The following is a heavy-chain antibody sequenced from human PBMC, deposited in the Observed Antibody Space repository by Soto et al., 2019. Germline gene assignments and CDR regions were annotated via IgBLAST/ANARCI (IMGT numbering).Heavy chain of an antibody. V-gene: IGHV1-69*13. CDR1: GGTFSSYA. J-gene: IGHJ4*02. Sequence: ASVKVSCKASGGTFSSYAISWVRQAPGQGLEWMGGIIPIFGTANYAQKFQGRVTITADESTSTAYMELSSLRSEDTAVYYCARALGYSSGWQSYFDYWGQGTLVTAPQ. D-gene: IGHD6-19*01. CDR2: IIPIFGTA. CDR3: ARALGYSSGWQSYFDY.